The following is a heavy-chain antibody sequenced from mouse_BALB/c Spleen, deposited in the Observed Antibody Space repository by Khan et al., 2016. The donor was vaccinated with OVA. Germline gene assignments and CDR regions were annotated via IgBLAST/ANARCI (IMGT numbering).Heavy chain of an antibody. V-gene: IGHV2-6-7*01. CDR3: ARAYYANYREAMDY. Sequence: QVQLQQSGPGLVAPSQSLSITCTVSGFSLTGYGVNWVRQPPGKGLEWLGMIWGDGSTDYNSALKSRLSISKDNSKSQVFVKMNSLQTDDTARYYCARAYYANYREAMDYWGQGTSVTVSS. CDR1: GFSLTGYG. J-gene: IGHJ4*01. CDR2: IWGDGST. D-gene: IGHD2-10*01.